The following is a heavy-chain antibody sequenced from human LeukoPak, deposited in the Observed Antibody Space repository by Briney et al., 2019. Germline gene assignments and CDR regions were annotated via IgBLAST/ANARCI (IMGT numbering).Heavy chain of an antibody. CDR1: GYTFTGYY. CDR2: INPNSGGT. D-gene: IGHD5-18*01. J-gene: IGHJ3*02. Sequence: ASVKVSCKASGYTFTGYYMHWVRQAPGQGLEWMGWINPNSGGTNYAQKFQGRVTMTRDTSISTAYMELSRLRSGDTAVYYCARGGYSYGYGDAFDIWGQGTMVTVSS. V-gene: IGHV1-2*02. CDR3: ARGGYSYGYGDAFDI.